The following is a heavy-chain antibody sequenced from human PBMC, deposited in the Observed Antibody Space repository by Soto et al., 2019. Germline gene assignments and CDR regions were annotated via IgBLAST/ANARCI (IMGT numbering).Heavy chain of an antibody. V-gene: IGHV4-34*01. Sequence: QVLLPQWGAGLLKPSETLSLTCAVYGGSFSAYYWSWIRQPPGKGLEWIGEINHSGSTNYNPSLTSRVTISVDTSKNQFSLKLTSVTAADTAVYYCARGHPKFGFWGQGTPVTVSS. CDR1: GGSFSAYY. CDR3: ARGHPKFGF. CDR2: INHSGST. J-gene: IGHJ4*02.